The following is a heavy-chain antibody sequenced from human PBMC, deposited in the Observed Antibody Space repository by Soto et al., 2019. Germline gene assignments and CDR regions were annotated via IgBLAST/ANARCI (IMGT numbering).Heavy chain of an antibody. Sequence: QVQLVESGGGVVQTGRSLRLSCAASGFTFSTYAMHWVRQAPCKGLEWVAIISYDGSSKYYADSVKGRFTISRDNSKNTLYLQMNSLRVEDTAVYYCANERGYYFHYWGQGTLVTVSS. CDR3: ANERGYYFHY. D-gene: IGHD3-10*01. CDR2: ISYDGSSK. V-gene: IGHV3-30-3*02. J-gene: IGHJ4*02. CDR1: GFTFSTYA.